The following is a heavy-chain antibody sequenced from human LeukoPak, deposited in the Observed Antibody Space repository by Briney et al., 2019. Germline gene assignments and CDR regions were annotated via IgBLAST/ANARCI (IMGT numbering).Heavy chain of an antibody. V-gene: IGHV3-23*01. J-gene: IGHJ4*02. CDR3: AKAGIGVVGYFDY. CDR1: GFTFNSYA. D-gene: IGHD6-19*01. CDR2: IRGSGGGT. Sequence: GGSLRLSCAASGFTFNSYAMSWVRQAPGKGLEWVSAIRGSGGGTYYADSVKGRFTISRDNSKNTLYMQMNSLRDEDTALYYCAKAGIGVVGYFDYWGQGTLVTVSS.